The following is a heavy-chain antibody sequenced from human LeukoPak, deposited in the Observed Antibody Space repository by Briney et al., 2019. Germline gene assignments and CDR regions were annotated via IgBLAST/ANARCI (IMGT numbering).Heavy chain of an antibody. J-gene: IGHJ6*02. CDR3: ARGQGYCSSTSCPRPYYYYGMDV. CDR1: GFTFSSYG. V-gene: IGHV3-30*03. D-gene: IGHD2-2*01. Sequence: GRSLRLSCAASGFTFSSYGMHWVRQAPGKGLEWVAVISYDGSNKYYADSVKGRFTISRDNSKNTLYLQMNSLRAEDTAVYYCARGQGYCSSTSCPRPYYYYGMDVWGQGTTVTVSS. CDR2: ISYDGSNK.